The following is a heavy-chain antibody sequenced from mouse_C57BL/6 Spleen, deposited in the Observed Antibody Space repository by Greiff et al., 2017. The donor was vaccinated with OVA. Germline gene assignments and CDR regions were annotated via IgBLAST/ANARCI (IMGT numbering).Heavy chain of an antibody. CDR2: ISSGGSYT. Sequence: EVKLVESGGDLVKPGGSLKLSCAASGFTFSSYGMSWVRQTPDKRLEWVATISSGGSYTYYPDSVKGRFAISRDNAKNTLYLQMSSLKSEDTAMYYCARLLRRGYMDYWGQGTSVTVSS. CDR3: ARLLRRGYMDY. D-gene: IGHD1-1*01. CDR1: GFTFSSYG. J-gene: IGHJ4*01. V-gene: IGHV5-6*01.